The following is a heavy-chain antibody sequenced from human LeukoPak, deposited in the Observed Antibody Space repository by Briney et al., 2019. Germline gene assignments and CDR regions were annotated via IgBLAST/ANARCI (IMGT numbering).Heavy chain of an antibody. CDR2: IYYSGST. V-gene: IGHV4-39*01. CDR1: GGSISSSSYY. D-gene: IGHD3-10*01. J-gene: IGHJ4*02. CDR3: ARRIRNYYYGSGSYYDY. Sequence: SETLSLTCTVSGGSISSSSYYWGWIRQPPGKGLEWIGSIYYSGSTYYNPSLKSRVTISVDTSKNQFSLKLSSVTAADTAVYYCARRIRNYYYGSGSYYDYWGQGTLVTVSS.